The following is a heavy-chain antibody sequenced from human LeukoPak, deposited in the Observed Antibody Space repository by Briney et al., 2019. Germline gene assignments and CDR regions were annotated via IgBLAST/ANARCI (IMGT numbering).Heavy chain of an antibody. CDR1: GGSFSGYY. CDR3: ARVWRMGITMVRGINWFDP. V-gene: IGHV4-34*01. D-gene: IGHD3-10*01. J-gene: IGHJ5*02. CDR2: INHSGST. Sequence: SETLSLTCAVYGGSFSGYYWSWIRQPPGKGLEWIGEINHSGSTNYNPSPKSRVTISVDTSKNQFSLKLSSVTAADTAVYYCARVWRMGITMVRGINWFDPWGQGTLVTVSS.